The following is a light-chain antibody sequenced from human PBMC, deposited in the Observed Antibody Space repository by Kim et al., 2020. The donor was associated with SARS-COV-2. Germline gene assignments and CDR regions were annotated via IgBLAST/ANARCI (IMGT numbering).Light chain of an antibody. CDR3: QQYNSYPRT. J-gene: IGKJ2*02. Sequence: SGSVGDRVTITCRASQNFSHYLAWYQVKPGKAPKSLIYATTSLHSGVPPRFSGSGSGTDFTLTISNLQPEDFATYYCQQYNSYPRTFGQGTKLEI. V-gene: IGKV1-16*01. CDR1: QNFSHY. CDR2: ATT.